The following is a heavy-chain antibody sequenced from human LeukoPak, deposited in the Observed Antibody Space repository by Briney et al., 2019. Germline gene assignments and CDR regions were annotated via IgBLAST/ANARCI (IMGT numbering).Heavy chain of an antibody. D-gene: IGHD3-16*02. CDR1: GFIFSGYT. Sequence: GGSLRLSCAASGFIFSGYTMNWVRQAPGKGLEWVSSISSSTSYRYYEDSVKGRFTISRDNTKNSLYLQMNSLRAEDTALYYCARARTYRHHDAFDIWGQGTMVTVSS. CDR3: ARARTYRHHDAFDI. J-gene: IGHJ3*02. V-gene: IGHV3-21*01. CDR2: ISSSTSYR.